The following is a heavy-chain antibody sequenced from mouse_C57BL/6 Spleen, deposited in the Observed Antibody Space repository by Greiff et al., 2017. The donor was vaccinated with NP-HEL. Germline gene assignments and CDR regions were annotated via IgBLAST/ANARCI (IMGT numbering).Heavy chain of an antibody. J-gene: IGHJ1*03. D-gene: IGHD2-4*01. Sequence: DVMLVESGGGLVKPGGSLKLSCAASGFTFSSYAMSWVRQTPEKRLEWVATISDGGSYTYYPDNVKGRFTISRDNAKNNLYLQMSHLKSEDTAMYYCARGGDDYDGPHWYFDVWGTGTTVTVSS. CDR3: ARGGDDYDGPHWYFDV. CDR2: ISDGGSYT. V-gene: IGHV5-4*03. CDR1: GFTFSSYA.